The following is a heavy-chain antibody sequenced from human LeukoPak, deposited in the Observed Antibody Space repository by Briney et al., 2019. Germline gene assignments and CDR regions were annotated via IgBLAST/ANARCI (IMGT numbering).Heavy chain of an antibody. V-gene: IGHV4-34*01. CDR3: ARSLRYYYGSGSYLGMFDP. CDR1: GGSFSGYY. D-gene: IGHD3-10*01. J-gene: IGHJ5*02. CDR2: INHSGST. Sequence: PSETLSLTCAVYGGSFSGYYWSWIRQPPGKGLEWIGEINHSGSTNYNPSLKSRVTISVDTSKNQFSLKLSSVTAADTAVYYCARSLRYYYGSGSYLGMFDPWGQGTLVTVSS.